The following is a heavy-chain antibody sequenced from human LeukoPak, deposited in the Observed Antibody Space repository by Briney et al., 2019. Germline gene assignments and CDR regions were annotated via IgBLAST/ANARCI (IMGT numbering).Heavy chain of an antibody. J-gene: IGHJ4*02. Sequence: GGSLRLSCAASRFTFSSYTMNWVRQAPGKGLEWVSSISSSTVYIYYADSVKGRFTVSRDNAKNSLYLHMNGLRAEDTAIYYCARGDDVGFDFWGQGTLVTVSS. CDR1: RFTFSSYT. CDR2: ISSSTVYI. V-gene: IGHV3-21*01. D-gene: IGHD1-1*01. CDR3: ARGDDVGFDF.